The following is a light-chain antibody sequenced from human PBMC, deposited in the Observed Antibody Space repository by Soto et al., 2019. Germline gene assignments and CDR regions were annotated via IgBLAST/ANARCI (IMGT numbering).Light chain of an antibody. CDR3: QQYNNWWT. CDR1: QSVGSN. J-gene: IGKJ1*01. CDR2: GAS. Sequence: EILMTQSPATLSVSPGERATLSCRASQSVGSNLAWYQQKPGQAPRLLIYGASTRATGIPASFSGSGSGTEFTLTIGSLQSEDFAVYYCQQYNNWWTFGQGTKVEIK. V-gene: IGKV3-15*01.